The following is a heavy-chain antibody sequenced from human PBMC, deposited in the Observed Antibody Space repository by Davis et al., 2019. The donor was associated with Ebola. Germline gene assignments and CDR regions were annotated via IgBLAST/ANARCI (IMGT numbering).Heavy chain of an antibody. J-gene: IGHJ4*02. D-gene: IGHD1-26*01. CDR2: IRSKANSYAT. CDR1: GFTSSSYW. CDR3: TSTLGALDY. Sequence: GESLKISCAASGFTSSSYWMSWVRQASGKGLEWVGRIRSKANSYATAYAASVKGRFTISRDDSKNTAYLQMNSLKTEDTAVYYCTSTLGALDYWGQGTLVTVSS. V-gene: IGHV3-73*01.